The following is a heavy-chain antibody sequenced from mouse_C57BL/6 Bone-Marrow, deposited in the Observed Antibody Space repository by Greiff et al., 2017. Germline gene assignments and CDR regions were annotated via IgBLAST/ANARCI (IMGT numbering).Heavy chain of an antibody. V-gene: IGHV5-17*01. J-gene: IGHJ2*01. Sequence: EVKLMESGGGLVKPGGSLKLSCAASGFTFSDYGMHWVRQAPEKGLEWVAYISSGSSTIYYADTVKGRFTISRDNAKNTLFLQMTSLRSEDTAMYYCARTTVGLYFDYWGQGTTLTVSS. D-gene: IGHD1-1*01. CDR3: ARTTVGLYFDY. CDR1: GFTFSDYG. CDR2: ISSGSSTI.